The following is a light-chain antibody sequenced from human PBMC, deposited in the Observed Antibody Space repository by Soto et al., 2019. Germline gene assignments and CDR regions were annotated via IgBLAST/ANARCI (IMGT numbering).Light chain of an antibody. V-gene: IGKV1D-16*01. J-gene: IGKJ1*01. CDR1: HVITNR. Sequence: DIQMTQPQSSVSASVGDIVTSTCRAIHVITNRLAWYQQKPGKAPKLLIYEASSLQSGVPSRISGSGSGTDFTLTISSLQPEDFATYYCQQYSTYWGTFGQATRWIS. CDR2: EAS. CDR3: QQYSTYWGT.